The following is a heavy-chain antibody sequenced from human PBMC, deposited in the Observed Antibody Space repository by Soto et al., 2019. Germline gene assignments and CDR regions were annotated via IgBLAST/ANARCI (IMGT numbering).Heavy chain of an antibody. V-gene: IGHV4-31*03. CDR1: GGSISSGGYY. CDR3: ARGMTTVTTLXY. CDR2: IYYSGST. J-gene: IGHJ4*02. Sequence: PSETLSLTCTVSGGSISSGGYYWSWIRQHPGKGLEWIGYIYYSGSTYYNPSLKSRVTISVDRSKNQFSLKLSSVTAADTAVYYCARGMTTVTTLXYWGQGTLVTVSS. D-gene: IGHD4-4*01.